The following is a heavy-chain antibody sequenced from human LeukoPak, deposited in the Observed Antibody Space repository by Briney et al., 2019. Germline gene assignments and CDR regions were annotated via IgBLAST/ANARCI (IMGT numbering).Heavy chain of an antibody. D-gene: IGHD3-22*01. CDR1: GYSISNGYY. CDR3: ARGTGFYDSSGHYYWGYFDS. Sequence: SETLSLSCTVSGYSISNGYYWGWIRQPPGKGLEWIGSIYHSGSTYYNPSLKGRVTISIDSSKNQFSPKLSSVTAADTAIYYCARGTGFYDSSGHYYWGYFDSWGQGTLVPVSS. CDR2: IYHSGST. J-gene: IGHJ4*02. V-gene: IGHV4-38-2*02.